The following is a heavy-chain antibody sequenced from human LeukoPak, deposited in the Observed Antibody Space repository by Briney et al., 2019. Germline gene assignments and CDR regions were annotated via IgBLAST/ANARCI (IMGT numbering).Heavy chain of an antibody. J-gene: IGHJ4*02. D-gene: IGHD6-19*01. CDR2: ISSSSSYI. CDR1: GFTFSSYS. V-gene: IGHV3-21*01. CDR3: AMAPYSSGWSFDY. Sequence: GGSLRLSCAASGFTFSSYSMNWVRQAPGKGLEWVSSISSSSSYIYYADSVKGRFTISRDNAKSSLYLQMNSLRAEDTAVYYCAMAPYSSGWSFDYWGQGTLVTVSS.